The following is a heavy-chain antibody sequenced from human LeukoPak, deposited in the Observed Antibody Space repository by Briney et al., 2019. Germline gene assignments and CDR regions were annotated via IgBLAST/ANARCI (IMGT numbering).Heavy chain of an antibody. CDR2: IIPIFGTA. Sequence: SXVKVSCKASGGTFSSYAISWVRQAPGQGLEWMGRIIPIFGTANYAQKFQGRVTITTDESTSTAYMELSSLRSEDTAVYYCARLGLGYYYMDVWGKGTTVTVSS. J-gene: IGHJ6*03. D-gene: IGHD5-12*01. CDR1: GGTFSSYA. CDR3: ARLGLGYYYMDV. V-gene: IGHV1-69*05.